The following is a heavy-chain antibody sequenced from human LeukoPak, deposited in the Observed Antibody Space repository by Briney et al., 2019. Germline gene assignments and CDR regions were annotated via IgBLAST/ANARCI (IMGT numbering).Heavy chain of an antibody. D-gene: IGHD2-15*01. CDR1: GFTFGSSA. J-gene: IGHJ4*02. Sequence: GGSLRLSCAASGFTFGSSAMSWVRQAPGKGLEWVSTISGTTGRAYHADSVKGRFTISRDNSKSTLYLQMNSLRAEDTAVYYCAKRVVVAATTYYFDYWGQGTLVTVSS. V-gene: IGHV3-23*01. CDR2: ISGTTGRA. CDR3: AKRVVVAATTYYFDY.